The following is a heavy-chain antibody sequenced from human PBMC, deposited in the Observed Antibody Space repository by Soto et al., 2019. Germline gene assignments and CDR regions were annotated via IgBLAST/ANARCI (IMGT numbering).Heavy chain of an antibody. D-gene: IGHD2-2*01. CDR3: ARDSTGRGAFDI. Sequence: QVQLVESGGGVVQPGRSLRLSCAASGFTFSSDGMHWVRQAPGKGLERVAVIWYDGSNKYYADSVKGRFTISRDNSKNTLYLQMNSLRAEDTAVYYCARDSTGRGAFDIWGQGTIVTVSS. V-gene: IGHV3-33*01. CDR1: GFTFSSDG. CDR2: IWYDGSNK. J-gene: IGHJ3*02.